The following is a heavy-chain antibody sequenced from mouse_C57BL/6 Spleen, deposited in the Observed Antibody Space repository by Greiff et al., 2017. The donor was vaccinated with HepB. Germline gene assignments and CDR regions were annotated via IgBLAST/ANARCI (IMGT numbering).Heavy chain of an antibody. D-gene: IGHD2-1*01. CDR1: GYTFTDYY. CDR2: IYPGSGNT. J-gene: IGHJ2*01. Sequence: VQLQQSGPELVKPGASVKISCKASGYTFTDYYINWVKQRPGQGLEWIGWIYPGSGNTKYNEKFKGKATLTVDISSSTAYMQLSSLTSEDSAVYFWARTIYYGNPYYFDYWGQGTTLTVSS. V-gene: IGHV1-84*01. CDR3: ARTIYYGNPYYFDY.